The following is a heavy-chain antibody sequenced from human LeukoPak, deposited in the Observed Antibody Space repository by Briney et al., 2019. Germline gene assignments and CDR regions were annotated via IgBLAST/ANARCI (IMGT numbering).Heavy chain of an antibody. CDR3: ARDAMIVVVITTEAAFDI. J-gene: IGHJ3*02. Sequence: ASVKVSCKASGYTFTSYYMHWVRQAPGHGLEWMGIINPSGGSTSYAQKFQGRVTMTRDTSTSTVYMELSSLRSEDTAVYYCARDAMIVVVITTEAAFDIWGQGTMVTVSS. CDR2: INPSGGST. D-gene: IGHD3-22*01. CDR1: GYTFTSYY. V-gene: IGHV1-46*01.